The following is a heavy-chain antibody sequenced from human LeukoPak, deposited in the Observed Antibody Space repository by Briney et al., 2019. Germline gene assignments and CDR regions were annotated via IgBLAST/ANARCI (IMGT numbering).Heavy chain of an antibody. V-gene: IGHV4-30-2*01. CDR3: ARWDYYGSGSRRLDY. CDR2: IYHSGST. J-gene: IGHJ4*02. Sequence: SQTLSLTCTVSGGSISSGGYYWSWIRQPPGKGLEWIGYIYHSGSTNYNPSLKSRVTISVDTSKNQFSLKLSSVTAADTAVYYCARWDYYGSGSRRLDYWGQGTLVTVSS. D-gene: IGHD3-10*01. CDR1: GGSISSGGYY.